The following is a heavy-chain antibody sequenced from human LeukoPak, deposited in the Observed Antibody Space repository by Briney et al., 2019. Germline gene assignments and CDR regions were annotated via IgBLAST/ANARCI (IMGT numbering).Heavy chain of an antibody. J-gene: IGHJ5*02. D-gene: IGHD5-18*01. CDR3: AKGGAAMGLRGNWFDP. Sequence: GASVKVSCKASGYTFTSYGINWVRQAPGQGLEWMGWISAYNGNTNYAQKLQGRVTMTTDTSTSTAYMELRSLRSDDTAVYYCAKGGAAMGLRGNWFDPWGQGTLVTVSS. CDR1: GYTFTSYG. CDR2: ISAYNGNT. V-gene: IGHV1-18*01.